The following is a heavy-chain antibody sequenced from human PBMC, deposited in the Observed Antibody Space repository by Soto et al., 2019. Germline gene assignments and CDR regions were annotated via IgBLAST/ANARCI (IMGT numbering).Heavy chain of an antibody. V-gene: IGHV3-23*01. D-gene: IGHD5-18*01. CDR2: ISGSGGST. CDR1: GFRFSSHD. J-gene: IGHJ6*02. Sequence: GGSLRLSCAASGFRFSSHDMSWVRQAPGKGLEWVSAISGSGGSTYYADSVKGRFTISRDNSKNTLYLQMNSLRAEDTAVYYCANRDTSMVTRYYYGMDVWGQGTTVAVSS. CDR3: ANRDTSMVTRYYYGMDV.